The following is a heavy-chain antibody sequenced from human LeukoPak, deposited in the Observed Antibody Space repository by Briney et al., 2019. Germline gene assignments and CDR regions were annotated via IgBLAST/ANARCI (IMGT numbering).Heavy chain of an antibody. CDR3: AKLLMANDYGDP. J-gene: IGHJ5*02. V-gene: IGHV3-23*01. D-gene: IGHD4-17*01. CDR1: GFTFSISA. Sequence: GGSLRLSCAASGFTFSISAMKWVRQAPGKGLEWVSSISGGGTTYYADSVRGRFIISRNNSKNTLYLQMNSLRAEDTAVYYCAKLLMANDYGDPWGQGTLVTVSS. CDR2: ISGGGTT.